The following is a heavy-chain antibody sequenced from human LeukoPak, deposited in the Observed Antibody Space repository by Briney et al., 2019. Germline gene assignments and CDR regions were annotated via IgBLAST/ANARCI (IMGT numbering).Heavy chain of an antibody. V-gene: IGHV3-30-3*01. CDR3: ARDFYDSSGYYYSEYFQH. J-gene: IGHJ1*01. CDR2: ISYGGSNK. Sequence: GGSLRLSCAASGFTFSSYAMHWVRQAPGKGLEWVAVISYGGSNKYYADSVRGRFTISRDNSKNTLYLQMNSLRAEDTAVYYCARDFYDSSGYYYSEYFQHWGQGTLVTVSS. CDR1: GFTFSSYA. D-gene: IGHD3-22*01.